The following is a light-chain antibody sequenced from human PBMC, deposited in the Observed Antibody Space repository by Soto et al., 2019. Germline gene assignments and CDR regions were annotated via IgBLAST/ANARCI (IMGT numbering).Light chain of an antibody. Sequence: EIVLTQSPGTLSLSPGEVATLSCRASQSINSFLAWYQQRRGQAPRLLIHGASNRATGIPDRFSGSGSGTDFTLTISRLEPEDFAVYYCQQYGGSPRTLGQGTKVDIK. V-gene: IGKV3-20*01. J-gene: IGKJ1*01. CDR3: QQYGGSPRT. CDR2: GAS. CDR1: QSINSF.